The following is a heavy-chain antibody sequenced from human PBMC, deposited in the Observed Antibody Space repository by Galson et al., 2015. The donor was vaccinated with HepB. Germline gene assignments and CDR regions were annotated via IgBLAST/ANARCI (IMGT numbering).Heavy chain of an antibody. CDR3: ARDGGSTSASPLDY. D-gene: IGHD2-2*01. Sequence: SLRLSCAASGFTFSSYWMSWVRQAPGKGLKWVANIKQDGSEKYYVDSVKGRFTISRDNAKNSLYLQMNSLRAEDTAVYYCARDGGSTSASPLDYWGQGTLVTVSS. CDR2: IKQDGSEK. J-gene: IGHJ4*02. CDR1: GFTFSSYW. V-gene: IGHV3-7*03.